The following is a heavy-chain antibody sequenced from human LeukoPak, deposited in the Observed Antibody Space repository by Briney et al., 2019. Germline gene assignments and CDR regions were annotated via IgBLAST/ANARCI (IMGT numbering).Heavy chain of an antibody. V-gene: IGHV1-2*02. D-gene: IGHD2-2*01. CDR1: RYTFTDYY. CDR2: VNPNSGGT. CDR3: ARGGWSLGYCSSSSCLDWFDP. J-gene: IGHJ5*02. Sequence: ASVKVSCKASRYTFTDYYMHWVRQAPGQGLEWMGWVNPNSGGTNYVQKFQGRVTKTRDTSISPAYMELSRLRSDDTAVYYCARGGWSLGYCSSSSCLDWFDPWGQGTLVTVSS.